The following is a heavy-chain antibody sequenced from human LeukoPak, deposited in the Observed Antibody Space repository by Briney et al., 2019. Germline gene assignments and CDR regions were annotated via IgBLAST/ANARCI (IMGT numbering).Heavy chain of an antibody. J-gene: IGHJ4*02. D-gene: IGHD6-19*01. V-gene: IGHV3-30-3*01. CDR2: ISYDGSNK. CDR3: ASGSTYNIGWLFDY. Sequence: GGSLRLSCAAPGFTFSSYAMYWVRQAPGKGLEWVTLISYDGSNKYYADSVKGRFTISRDNSKNTLYLQMNSLTAEDTAVYYCASGSTYNIGWLFDYWGQGTLVTVSS. CDR1: GFTFSSYA.